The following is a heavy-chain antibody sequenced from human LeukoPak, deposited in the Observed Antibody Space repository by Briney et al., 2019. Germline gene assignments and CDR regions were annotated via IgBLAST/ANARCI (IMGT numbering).Heavy chain of an antibody. CDR2: IYHSGST. J-gene: IGHJ3*02. Sequence: PSQTLSLTCAVSGGSISSGGYSWSWIQQPPGKGLEWIGYIYHSGSTYYNPSLKSRVTISVDRSKNQFSLKLSSVTAADTAVYYCARDRNRDAFDIWGQGTMVTVSS. V-gene: IGHV4-30-2*01. CDR1: GGSISSGGYS. D-gene: IGHD1-14*01. CDR3: ARDRNRDAFDI.